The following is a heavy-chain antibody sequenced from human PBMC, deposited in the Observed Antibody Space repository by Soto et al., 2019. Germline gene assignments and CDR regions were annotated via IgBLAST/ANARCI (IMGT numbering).Heavy chain of an antibody. CDR1: GFTFSSYS. J-gene: IGHJ6*03. V-gene: IGHV3-21*01. CDR2: ISSSSSYI. CDR3: AIWFGEYYYMDV. D-gene: IGHD3-10*01. Sequence: GGSLRLSCAASGFTFSSYSMNWVRQAPGKGLEWVSSISSSSSYIYYADSVKGRFTISRDNAKNSLYLQMNSLRAEDTAVYYRAIWFGEYYYMDVWGKGTTVTVSS.